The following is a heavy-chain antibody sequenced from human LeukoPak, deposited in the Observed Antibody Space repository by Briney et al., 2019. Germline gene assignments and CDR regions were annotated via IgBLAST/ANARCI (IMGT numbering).Heavy chain of an antibody. CDR3: ARDPGGGWYDAFDI. D-gene: IGHD6-19*01. J-gene: IGHJ3*02. Sequence: PGGSLRLSCAASGFTFGSYGMHWVRQAPGKGLEWVTFIRSDGSNKYYADSVKGRFTISRDNSKNTLYLQMNTLIADDTAVYYCARDPGGGWYDAFDIWGQGTMVTVSS. CDR1: GFTFGSYG. V-gene: IGHV3-30*02. CDR2: IRSDGSNK.